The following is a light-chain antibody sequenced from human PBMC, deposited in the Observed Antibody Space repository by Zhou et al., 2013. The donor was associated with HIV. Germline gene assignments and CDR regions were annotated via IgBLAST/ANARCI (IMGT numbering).Light chain of an antibody. J-gene: IGKJ1*01. CDR3: QQYYDSLWT. Sequence: DIQMTQSPSSVSASVGDRVTITCRASQSISTHLNWYQQRPGKAPHLLIYTTSTLQSGVPSRFSGSGSGTDFTLTISSLQNEDFATYYCQQYYDSLWTFGQGTKVESK. CDR2: TTS. CDR1: QSISTH. V-gene: IGKV1-39*01.